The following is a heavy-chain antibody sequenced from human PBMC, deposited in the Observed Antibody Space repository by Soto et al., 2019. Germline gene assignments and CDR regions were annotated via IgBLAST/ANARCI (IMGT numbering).Heavy chain of an antibody. D-gene: IGHD4-17*01. CDR2: IYYSGST. V-gene: IGHV4-59*01. J-gene: IGHJ4*02. CDR3: AREVYGEYIDY. Sequence: SETLSLTCTVSGGSISSYYWSWIRQPPGKGLEWIGYIYYSGSTNYNPSLKSRVTISVDTSKNQFSLKLSSVTAADTAVYYCAREVYGEYIDYWGQGTLVTVSS. CDR1: GGSISSYY.